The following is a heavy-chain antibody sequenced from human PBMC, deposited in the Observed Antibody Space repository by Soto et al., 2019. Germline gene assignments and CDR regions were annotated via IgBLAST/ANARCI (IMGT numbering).Heavy chain of an antibody. Sequence: GASVKVSCKASGFTFTSSAMQWVRQARGQRLEWIGWIVVGSGNTNYAQKFQERVTITRDMSTSTAYMELSSLRSEDTAVYYCAAAYCSGGSCTMGGDAFDIWGQGTMVTVSS. V-gene: IGHV1-58*02. J-gene: IGHJ3*02. D-gene: IGHD2-15*01. CDR2: IVVGSGNT. CDR3: AAAYCSGGSCTMGGDAFDI. CDR1: GFTFTSSA.